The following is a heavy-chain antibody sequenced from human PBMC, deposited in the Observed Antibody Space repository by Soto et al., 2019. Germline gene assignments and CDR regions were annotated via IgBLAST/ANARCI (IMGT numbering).Heavy chain of an antibody. Sequence: GASVKVSCKASGFTFTSSAMQWVRQARGQRLEWIGWIVVGSGNTNYAQKFQERVTITRDMSTSTAYMELSSLRSEDTAVYYCAAFPRTCSGGSCYSSPWGQGTLVTVSS. CDR2: IVVGSGNT. V-gene: IGHV1-58*02. J-gene: IGHJ4*02. CDR1: GFTFTSSA. D-gene: IGHD2-15*01. CDR3: AAFPRTCSGGSCYSSP.